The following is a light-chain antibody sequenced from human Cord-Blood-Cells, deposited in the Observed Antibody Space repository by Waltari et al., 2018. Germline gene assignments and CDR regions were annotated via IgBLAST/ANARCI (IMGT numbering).Light chain of an antibody. CDR2: DVS. CDR1: SSDVGRYNY. J-gene: IGLJ3*02. CDR3: SSYTSSSTWV. V-gene: IGLV2-14*01. Sequence: QSALTQPASVSGSPGPSITISCTGTSSDVGRYNYVSLYPQHPGKAPKLMIYDVSNRHSGVCNRFSGSTSGNTASLTISGVQSADEDDYYCSSYTSSSTWVFGGGTKLTVL.